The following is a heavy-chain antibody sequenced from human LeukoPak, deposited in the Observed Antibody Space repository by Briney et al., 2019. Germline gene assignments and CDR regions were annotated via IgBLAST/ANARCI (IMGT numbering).Heavy chain of an antibody. CDR2: INHSGST. Sequence: SETLSLTCAVYGGSFSGYYWSWIRQPPGKGLEWIGEINHSGSTNYNPSLKSRVTISVDTSKNQFSLKLSSVTAADTAVYYCARTVRRIVRRGWFDPWGQGTLVTVSS. J-gene: IGHJ5*02. CDR3: ARTVRRIVRRGWFDP. CDR1: GGSFSGYY. D-gene: IGHD6-6*01. V-gene: IGHV4-34*01.